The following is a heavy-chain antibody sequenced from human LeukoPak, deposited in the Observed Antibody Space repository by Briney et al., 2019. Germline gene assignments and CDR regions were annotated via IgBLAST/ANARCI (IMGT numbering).Heavy chain of an antibody. CDR1: GYTFTSYD. CDR3: ARKHRCSSPSCYRAPYYYYMDV. J-gene: IGHJ6*03. Sequence: GASLKVSCKASGYTFTSYDINLVRQATGQGLEWMGWINPKCGNTGHAQKFHGRVTMTRNTSISTAYMQLSSLRSEATAVYYCARKHRCSSPSCYRAPYYYYMDVWGKGTTVTVSS. D-gene: IGHD2-2*01. CDR2: INPKCGNT. V-gene: IGHV1-8*01.